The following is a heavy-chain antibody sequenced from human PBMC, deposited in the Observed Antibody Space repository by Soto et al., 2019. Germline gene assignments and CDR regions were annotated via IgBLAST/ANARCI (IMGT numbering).Heavy chain of an antibody. D-gene: IGHD2-2*01. Sequence: PSETLSLTCTVSGGSISSSSYYWGWIRQPPGKGLEWIWLVYYGGSTYYNPSLKSRVTISIDTSKNQFSLRLSSMTAADTAVYYCVRPRYCSSTTCYYFDYWGQGTLVTVSS. V-gene: IGHV4-39*01. J-gene: IGHJ4*02. CDR2: VYYGGST. CDR1: GGSISSSSYY. CDR3: VRPRYCSSTTCYYFDY.